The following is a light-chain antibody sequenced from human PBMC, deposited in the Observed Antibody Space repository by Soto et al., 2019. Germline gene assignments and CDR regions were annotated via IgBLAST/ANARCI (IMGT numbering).Light chain of an antibody. Sequence: IVITQSPATLSVSPGERATLSCRASQSISSNLAWYQQKPGQAPRLLMFRTSSRATGFPARFSGSGSGTEFNLTISSLQSEDFEVYYCKQYNNWPLATIGGGNKVEIX. J-gene: IGKJ4*01. CDR2: RTS. CDR3: KQYNNWPLAT. V-gene: IGKV3-15*01. CDR1: QSISSN.